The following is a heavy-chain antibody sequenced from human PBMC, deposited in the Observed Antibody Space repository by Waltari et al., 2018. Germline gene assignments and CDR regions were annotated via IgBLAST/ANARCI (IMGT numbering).Heavy chain of an antibody. V-gene: IGHV1-8*01. Sequence: QVQLVQSGAVVKKPGASVTVSCKASGYTFTSYDINWVRPATGQGLEWMGWMNPNSGNPGYAQKVQGRVTRTRNTSISTAYMELSSLRAEDTAVYDCASRPLGYWGQGTLVTVSS. CDR1: GYTFTSYD. D-gene: IGHD6-13*01. CDR2: MNPNSGNP. J-gene: IGHJ4*02. CDR3: ASRPLGY.